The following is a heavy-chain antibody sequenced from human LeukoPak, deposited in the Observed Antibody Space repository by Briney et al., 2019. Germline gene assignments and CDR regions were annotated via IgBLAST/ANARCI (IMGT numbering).Heavy chain of an antibody. V-gene: IGHV4-39*01. Sequence: SETLSLTCTVSGGSISSSSFYWGWIRQPPGKRLEWIGSIYYSGSTYYNPSLKSRVTISVDTSKNQFSLKLSSVTAADTAVYYCAFGDYPYFDYWGQGNLVTVSS. J-gene: IGHJ4*02. CDR1: GGSISSSSFY. CDR2: IYYSGST. CDR3: AFGDYPYFDY. D-gene: IGHD4-17*01.